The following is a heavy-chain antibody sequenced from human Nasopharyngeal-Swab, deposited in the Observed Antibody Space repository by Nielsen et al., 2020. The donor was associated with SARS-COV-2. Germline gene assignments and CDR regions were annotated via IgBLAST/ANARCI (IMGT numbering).Heavy chain of an antibody. CDR3: ARESKKVAGLPNYYYYGMAV. CDR1: GGTFSSYA. J-gene: IGHJ6*02. D-gene: IGHD6-19*01. V-gene: IGHV1-69*13. CDR2: IIPIFGTA. Sequence: SVKVSCKASGGTFSSYAISWVRQAPGQGLEWMGGIIPIFGTANYAQKFQGRVTITADESTSTAYMELSSLRSEDTAVYYCARESKKVAGLPNYYYYGMAVWGQGTTVTVSS.